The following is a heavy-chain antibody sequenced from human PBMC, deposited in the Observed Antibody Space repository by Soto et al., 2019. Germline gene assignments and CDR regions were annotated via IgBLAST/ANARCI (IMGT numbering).Heavy chain of an antibody. CDR1: GVTFSGSA. J-gene: IGHJ5*02. V-gene: IGHV3-73*01. D-gene: IGHD6-19*01. CDR3: TFLSSVVIAVAGPAPYNWFDP. Sequence: PGGSLRLSCAASGVTFSGSAMHWVRQASGKGLEWVGRIRSKANSYATAYAASVKGRFTISRDDSKNTAYLQMNSLKTEDTAVYYCTFLSSVVIAVAGPAPYNWFDPWGQGTLVTVSS. CDR2: IRSKANSYAT.